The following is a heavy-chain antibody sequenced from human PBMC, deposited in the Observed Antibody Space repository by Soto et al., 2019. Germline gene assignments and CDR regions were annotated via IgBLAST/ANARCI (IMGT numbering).Heavy chain of an antibody. Sequence: GGSLRLSCAASGFTFSSHWMHWVRQAPGKGLMWVSRINSDGSSTSYADSVKGRFTISRDNAKNTVFLQMNSLRAEGTGIYYCARGPSGSGFYGGGYWGQGTQVTVCS. CDR1: GFTFSSHW. D-gene: IGHD3-10*01. CDR2: INSDGSST. V-gene: IGHV3-74*01. CDR3: ARGPSGSGFYGGGY. J-gene: IGHJ4*02.